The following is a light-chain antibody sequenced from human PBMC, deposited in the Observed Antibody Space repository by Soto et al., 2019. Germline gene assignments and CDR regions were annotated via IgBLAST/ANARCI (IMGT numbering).Light chain of an antibody. CDR1: VTDVGSDTS. Sequence: QYALTQPASVSGSPGQSISISCTGTVTDVGSDTSDSWYKQNPGEAPRLLIFGVRNRPSGVSSRFSGSKSGNTATLDICGLQVDDEGDYYCSSYGGDHIVKFGGGTKVTVL. CDR2: GVR. J-gene: IGLJ3*02. CDR3: SSYGGDHIVK. V-gene: IGLV2-14*03.